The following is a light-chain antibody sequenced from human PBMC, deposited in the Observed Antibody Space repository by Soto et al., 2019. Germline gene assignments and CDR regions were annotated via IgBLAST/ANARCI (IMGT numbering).Light chain of an antibody. V-gene: IGKV1-5*01. CDR1: QSISSW. CDR3: QQYNSYSWT. CDR2: DAS. Sequence: DIQMTQFPSTLSASVGDRVTITCRASQSISSWLAWYQQKPGKAPKLLIYDASSLESGVPSRFSGRGSGTEFTLTISSLQPDDFANYYCQQYNSYSWTFGQGTKVEIK. J-gene: IGKJ1*01.